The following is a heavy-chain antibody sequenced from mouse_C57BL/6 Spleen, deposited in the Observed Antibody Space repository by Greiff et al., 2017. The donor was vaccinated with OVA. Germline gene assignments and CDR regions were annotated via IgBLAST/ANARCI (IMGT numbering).Heavy chain of an antibody. CDR1: GYTFTSYW. V-gene: IGHV1-55*01. Sequence: QVQLQQPGAELVKPGASVKMSCKASGYTFTSYWITWVKQRPGQGLEWIGDIYPGSGSTNYNEKFKSKATLTVDTSSSTAYMQLSSLTSEDSAVYYCARVDSNYWYFDVWGTGTTVTVSS. D-gene: IGHD2-5*01. CDR3: ARVDSNYWYFDV. J-gene: IGHJ1*03. CDR2: IYPGSGST.